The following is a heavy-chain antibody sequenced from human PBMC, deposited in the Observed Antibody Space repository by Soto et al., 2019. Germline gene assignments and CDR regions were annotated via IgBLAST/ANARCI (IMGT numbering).Heavy chain of an antibody. CDR2: ISSSSSYI. D-gene: IGHD5-12*01. V-gene: IGHV3-21*01. Sequence: PGGSLRLSCAASGFTFSSYSMNWVRQAPGKGLEWVSSISSSSSYIYYADSVKGRFTISRDNAKNSLYLQMNSLRAEDTAVYYCARVSYSGYDYDYWGQGTLVTVYS. J-gene: IGHJ4*02. CDR1: GFTFSSYS. CDR3: ARVSYSGYDYDY.